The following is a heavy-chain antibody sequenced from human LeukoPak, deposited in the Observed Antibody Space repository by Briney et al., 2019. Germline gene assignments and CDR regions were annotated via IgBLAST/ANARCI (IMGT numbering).Heavy chain of an antibody. J-gene: IGHJ3*02. CDR1: DGSISSNTEY. V-gene: IGHV4-39*07. CDR2: IHYTGST. D-gene: IGHD3-22*01. Sequence: PSETLSLTCTVSDGSISSNTEYWGWIRQPPGKGLEWIGSIHYTGSTYYHPSLKSRVTISVDTSKNQFSLKLSSVTAADTAVYYCTRIAMTVVIYTFDIWGQGTMVTVSS. CDR3: TRIAMTVVIYTFDI.